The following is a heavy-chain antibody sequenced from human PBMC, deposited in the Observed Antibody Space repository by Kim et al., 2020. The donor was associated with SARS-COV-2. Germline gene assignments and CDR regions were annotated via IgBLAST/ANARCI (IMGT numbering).Heavy chain of an antibody. CDR3: TKGNWGTPFDY. J-gene: IGHJ4*02. D-gene: IGHD7-27*01. V-gene: IGHV3-9*01. Sequence: GGSLRLSCEASGLMFGDYTMHWVRQSPERGLERIAGITWNSGDIAYVDSVKGRFTISRDNAKNSLYLQMDSLRPEDTALYYCTKGNWGTPFDYWGRGTLVTVSS. CDR1: GLMFGDYT. CDR2: ITWNSGDI.